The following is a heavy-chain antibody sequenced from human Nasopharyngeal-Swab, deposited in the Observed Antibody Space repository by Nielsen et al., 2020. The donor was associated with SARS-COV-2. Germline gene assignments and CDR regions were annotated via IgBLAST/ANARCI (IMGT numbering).Heavy chain of an antibody. CDR1: GYTFTAYF. D-gene: IGHD3-9*01. V-gene: IGHV1-2*02. Sequence: ASVKVSCKTSGYTFTAYFIHWVRQAPGQGLEWMGWIDPKSGATDHAQKFQGRVTMTRDTSNSPAYMELSRLRSDDTAVYYCARELGEYVGTVTGYSPFDPWGQGTLVTVSS. J-gene: IGHJ5*02. CDR2: IDPKSGAT. CDR3: ARELGEYVGTVTGYSPFDP.